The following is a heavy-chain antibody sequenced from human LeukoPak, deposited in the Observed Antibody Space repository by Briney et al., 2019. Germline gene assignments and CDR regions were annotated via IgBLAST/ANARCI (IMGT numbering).Heavy chain of an antibody. J-gene: IGHJ6*02. Sequence: ASVKVSCKASGYTFTGYYMHWVRQAPGQGLEWMGWMNPNSGNTGYAQKFQGRVTMTRNTSISTAYMELSSLRSEDTAVYYCARGLECYYYGMDVWGQGTTVTVSS. CDR1: GYTFTGYY. CDR3: ARGLECYYYGMDV. V-gene: IGHV1-8*02. CDR2: MNPNSGNT. D-gene: IGHD3-3*01.